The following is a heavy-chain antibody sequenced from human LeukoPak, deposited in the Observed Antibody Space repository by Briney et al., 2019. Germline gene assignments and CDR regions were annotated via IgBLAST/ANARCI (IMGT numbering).Heavy chain of an antibody. Sequence: PGRSRRLSCAASGFTFDDYAMHWVRQAPGEGLEWVSGISWDSGNIDYVDSVKGRFTISRDNAKNSLYLQMNSLRAEDTALYYCAKVKDSYGHYYFDYWGQGTLVTVSS. CDR1: GFTFDDYA. J-gene: IGHJ4*02. V-gene: IGHV3-9*01. CDR2: ISWDSGNI. D-gene: IGHD5-18*01. CDR3: AKVKDSYGHYYFDY.